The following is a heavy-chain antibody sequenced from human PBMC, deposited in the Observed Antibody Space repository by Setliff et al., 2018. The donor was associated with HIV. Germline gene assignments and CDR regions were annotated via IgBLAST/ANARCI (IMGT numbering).Heavy chain of an antibody. D-gene: IGHD6-13*01. J-gene: IGHJ2*01. CDR1: GGSISSSNYY. V-gene: IGHV4-39*07. CDR2: VYYSGST. Sequence: SETLSLSCTVSGGSISSSNYYWGWIRQPPGKGLEWIGSVYYSGSTYYNPSLKSRVTISVDTSKNQFSLRLSSVTAADTAVYYCARPTASYSSSWDSWYFDLWGRGTLVTVSS. CDR3: ARPTASYSSSWDSWYFDL.